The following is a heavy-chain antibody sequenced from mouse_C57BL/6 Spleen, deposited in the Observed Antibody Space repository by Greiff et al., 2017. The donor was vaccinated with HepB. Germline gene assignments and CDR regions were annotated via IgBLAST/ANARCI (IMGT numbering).Heavy chain of an antibody. Sequence: VQLQQSGAELVRPGSSVKLSCKASGYTFTSYWMDWVKQRPGQGLEWIGNIYPSDSETHYNQKFKDKATLTVDKSSSTAYMQLSSLTSEDSAVYSCASRIYYGNDGGYWGQGTTLTVSS. CDR2: IYPSDSET. V-gene: IGHV1-61*01. J-gene: IGHJ2*01. CDR3: ASRIYYGNDGGY. D-gene: IGHD2-2*01. CDR1: GYTFTSYW.